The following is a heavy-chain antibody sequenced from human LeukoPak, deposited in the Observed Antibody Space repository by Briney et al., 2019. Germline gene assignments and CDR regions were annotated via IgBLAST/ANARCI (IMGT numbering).Heavy chain of an antibody. CDR2: ISSSSSYI. D-gene: IGHD3-22*01. J-gene: IGHJ4*02. CDR1: GFTFSSYS. Sequence: GGSLRLSCAASGFTFSSYSMNWVRQAPGKGLEWVSSISSSSSYIYYADSVKGRFTISRDNAKNSLYLQMNSLRAEDTAVYYCAKDGYYYDSSGYFYYWGQGTLVTVSS. CDR3: AKDGYYYDSSGYFYY. V-gene: IGHV3-21*04.